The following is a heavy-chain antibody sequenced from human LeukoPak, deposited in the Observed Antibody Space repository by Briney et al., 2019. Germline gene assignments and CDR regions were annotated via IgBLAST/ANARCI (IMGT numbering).Heavy chain of an antibody. CDR3: ARALRSSSYSSSWYSLTY. CDR1: GGTFSSYA. CDR2: INPNSGGT. D-gene: IGHD6-13*01. Sequence: ASVKVSCKASGGTFSSYAISWVRQAPGQGLEWMGWINPNSGGTNYAQKFQGRVTMTRDTSISTAYMELSRLRSDDTAVYYCARALRSSSYSSSWYSLTYWGQGTLVTVSS. J-gene: IGHJ4*02. V-gene: IGHV1-2*02.